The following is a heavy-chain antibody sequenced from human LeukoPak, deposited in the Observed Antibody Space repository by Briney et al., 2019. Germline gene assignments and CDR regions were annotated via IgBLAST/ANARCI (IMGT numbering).Heavy chain of an antibody. CDR2: IKQDGSEK. D-gene: IGHD6-13*01. V-gene: IGHV3-7*01. CDR3: ARGSIAAAFQFDY. Sequence: PGGTLRRSCAASGFTFSTFWMSWVRQAPGKGLEWVANIKQDGSEKYYVDSVKGRFTISRDHAKNSLYLQMNSLRAEDTAVYYCARGSIAAAFQFDYWGQGTLVTVSS. CDR1: GFTFSTFW. J-gene: IGHJ4*02.